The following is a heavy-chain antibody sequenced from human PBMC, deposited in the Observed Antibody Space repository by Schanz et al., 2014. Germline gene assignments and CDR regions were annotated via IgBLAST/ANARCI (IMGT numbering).Heavy chain of an antibody. D-gene: IGHD3-3*01. J-gene: IGHJ5*02. V-gene: IGHV3-11*01. CDR3: ARQPGRITVSGVVSNWFDP. CDR1: GFTFSDHY. Sequence: VQLVESGGGLVKPGESLRLSCAASGFTFSDHYMDWVRQAPGKGLEWLSHISGSGGDSVDYADSVKGRFTISRDNSKNTLYLQMNSLRVEDTAVYYCARQPGRITVSGVVSNWFDPWGQGTLVTVSS. CDR2: ISGSGGDSV.